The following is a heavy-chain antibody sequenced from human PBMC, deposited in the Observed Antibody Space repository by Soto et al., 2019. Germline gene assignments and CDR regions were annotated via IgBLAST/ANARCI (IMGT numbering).Heavy chain of an antibody. D-gene: IGHD2-15*01. J-gene: IGHJ1*01. CDR3: ATVVVVAATAEYFQH. CDR1: GFTFSSYG. V-gene: IGHV3-33*01. Sequence: QVQLVESGGGVVQPGRSLRLSCAASGFTFSSYGMHWVRQAPGKGLEWVAVIWYDGSNKYYADSVKGRFTISRDNSKNTLYLQMNSLRAEDTAVYYRATVVVVAATAEYFQHWGQGTLVTVSS. CDR2: IWYDGSNK.